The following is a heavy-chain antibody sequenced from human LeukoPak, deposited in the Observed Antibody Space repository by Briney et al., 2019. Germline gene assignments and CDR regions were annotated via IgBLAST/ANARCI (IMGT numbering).Heavy chain of an antibody. V-gene: IGHV1-69*04. J-gene: IGHJ3*02. CDR1: GGTFSSYA. D-gene: IGHD2-2*01. Sequence: EASVKVSCKASGGTFSSYAISWVRQAPGQGLEWMGRIIPILGIANYAQKFQGRVTITADESTSTAYMELSSLRSEDTAVYYCARGEVTGYCSSTSCYAGDAFDIWGQGTMVTVSS. CDR2: IIPILGIA. CDR3: ARGEVTGYCSSTSCYAGDAFDI.